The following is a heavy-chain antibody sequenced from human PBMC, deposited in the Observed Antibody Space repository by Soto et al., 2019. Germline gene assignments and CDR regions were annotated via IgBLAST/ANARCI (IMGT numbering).Heavy chain of an antibody. J-gene: IGHJ6*02. CDR3: ARGVNSIAVAAYGMDV. CDR2: ISGSGGST. V-gene: IGHV3-23*01. Sequence: GGSLRLSCAASGFTFSSYAMSWVRQAPGKGLEWVSAISGSGGSTYYADSVKGRFTISRDNSKNTLYLQMNSLRAEDTAVYYCARGVNSIAVAAYGMDVWGQGTTVTVSS. D-gene: IGHD6-19*01. CDR1: GFTFSSYA.